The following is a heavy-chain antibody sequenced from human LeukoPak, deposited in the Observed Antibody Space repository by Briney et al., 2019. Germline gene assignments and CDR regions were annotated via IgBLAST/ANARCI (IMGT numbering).Heavy chain of an antibody. Sequence: ASVKVSCKASGYTFTSYGISWVRQAPGQGLEWMGWISACNGNTNYAQKLQGRVTMTTDTSTSTAYMELRSLRSDDTAVYYCAIVVPSGSYYALDYWGQGTLVTVSS. CDR1: GYTFTSYG. J-gene: IGHJ4*02. V-gene: IGHV1-18*01. D-gene: IGHD1-26*01. CDR3: AIVVPSGSYYALDY. CDR2: ISACNGNT.